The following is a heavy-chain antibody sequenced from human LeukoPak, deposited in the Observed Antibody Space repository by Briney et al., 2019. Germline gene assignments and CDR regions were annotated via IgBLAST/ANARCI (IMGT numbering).Heavy chain of an antibody. J-gene: IGHJ3*02. D-gene: IGHD3-22*01. V-gene: IGHV3-66*01. CDR2: IYSGGST. CDR1: GFTVSSNH. CDR3: ARTISHDNSLGTFDI. Sequence: PGGSLRLSCAASGFTVSSNHMSWVRQAPGKGLEWVSVIYSGGSTYYADSVKGRFTISRDNSKNTLYLQMNSLRAEDTAVYSCARTISHDNSLGTFDIWGQGTMVTVSS.